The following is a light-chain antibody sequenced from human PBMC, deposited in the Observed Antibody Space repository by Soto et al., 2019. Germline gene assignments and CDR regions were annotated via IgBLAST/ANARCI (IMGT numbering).Light chain of an antibody. J-gene: IGKJ1*01. CDR3: QQTYRTPIT. CDR2: AAS. Sequence: DIQMTQSPSSLSASVRDRVTITCRASQSIISFLNWYQQKPGKAPKLLIYAASSLQSGVPARFSGSGSGTDFTLTISSLQPEDFATYFCQQTYRTPITFGQGTKVDIK. V-gene: IGKV1-39*01. CDR1: QSIISF.